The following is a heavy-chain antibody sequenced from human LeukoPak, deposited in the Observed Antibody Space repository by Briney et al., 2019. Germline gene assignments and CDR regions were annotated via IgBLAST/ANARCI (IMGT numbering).Heavy chain of an antibody. CDR2: ISSSGSTI. Sequence: PRGSLRLSCAASGFTFSDYYMSWIRQAPGKGLEWVSYISSSGSTIYYADSVKGRFTISRDNAKNSLYLQMNSLRAEDTAVYYCARDRYYGSGRSYYYYGMDVWGQGTTVTVSS. D-gene: IGHD3-10*01. CDR1: GFTFSDYY. J-gene: IGHJ6*02. CDR3: ARDRYYGSGRSYYYYGMDV. V-gene: IGHV3-11*01.